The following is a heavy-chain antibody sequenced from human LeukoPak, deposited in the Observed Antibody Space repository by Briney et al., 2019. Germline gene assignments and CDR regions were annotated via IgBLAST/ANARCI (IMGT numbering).Heavy chain of an antibody. J-gene: IGHJ4*02. D-gene: IGHD2-15*01. Sequence: GRSLRLSCAASGFTFSSYGMHWVRQAPGKGLEWVAVIWYDGSNKYYADSVKGRFTISRDNPKNTLYLQMNSLRAEDTAVYYCARDIGGCYDYWGQGTLVTVSS. CDR2: IWYDGSNK. CDR3: ARDIGGCYDY. V-gene: IGHV3-33*01. CDR1: GFTFSSYG.